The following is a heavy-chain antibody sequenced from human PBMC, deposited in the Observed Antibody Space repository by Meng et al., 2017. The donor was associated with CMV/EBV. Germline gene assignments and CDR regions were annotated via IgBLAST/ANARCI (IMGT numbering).Heavy chain of an antibody. CDR2: IYSGGSST. Sequence: GESLKISCEASGFTFSSYAMSWVRQAPGKGLEWVSVIYSGGSSTYYADSVKGRFTISRDNSKNTLYLQMNSLRAEDTAVCYCAKAILFGVVIDYFDYWGQGTLVTVSS. CDR1: GFTFSSYA. D-gene: IGHD3-3*01. CDR3: AKAILFGVVIDYFDY. V-gene: IGHV3-23*03. J-gene: IGHJ4*02.